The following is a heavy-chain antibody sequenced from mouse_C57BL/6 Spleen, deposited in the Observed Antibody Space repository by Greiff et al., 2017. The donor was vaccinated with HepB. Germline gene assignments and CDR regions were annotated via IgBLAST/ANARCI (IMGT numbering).Heavy chain of an antibody. J-gene: IGHJ4*01. CDR2: ISNLAYSI. D-gene: IGHD2-12*01. V-gene: IGHV5-15*01. CDR1: GFTFSDYG. CDR3: ARYDEGEYYAMDY. Sequence: EVKLMESGGGLVQPGGSLKLSCAASGFTFSDYGMAWVRQAPRKGPAWVAFISNLAYSIYYADTVTGRFTISRENAKNTLYLEMSSPRSEDTAMYYCARYDEGEYYAMDYWGHGTSVTVSS.